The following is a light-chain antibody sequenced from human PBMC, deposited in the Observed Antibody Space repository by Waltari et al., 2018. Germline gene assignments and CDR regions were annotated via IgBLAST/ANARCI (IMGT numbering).Light chain of an antibody. CDR3: QQRSNWPLT. CDR2: DAS. Sequence: EIVLTQSPATLSLSPGARATLSCRASQSVSVYLAWYQQKPGQAPRLLISDASNRATGIPARFSGSGSETDFTLTISSLEPEDCAVYFCQQRSNWPLTFGGGTKVEIK. CDR1: QSVSVY. J-gene: IGKJ4*01. V-gene: IGKV3-11*01.